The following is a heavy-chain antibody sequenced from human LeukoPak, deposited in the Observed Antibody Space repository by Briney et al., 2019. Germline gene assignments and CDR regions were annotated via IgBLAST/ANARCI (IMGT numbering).Heavy chain of an antibody. D-gene: IGHD4-11*01. CDR3: ARTTLTNYMDV. J-gene: IGHJ6*03. CDR2: IYYSGST. V-gene: IGHV4-59*01. CDR1: GGSISSYY. Sequence: SETLSPTCTVSGGSISSYYWSWIRQPPGKGLEWIGYIYYSGSTNYNPSLKSRVTISVDTSKNQFSLKLSSVIAADTAVYYCARTTLTNYMDVWGKGTTVTVSS.